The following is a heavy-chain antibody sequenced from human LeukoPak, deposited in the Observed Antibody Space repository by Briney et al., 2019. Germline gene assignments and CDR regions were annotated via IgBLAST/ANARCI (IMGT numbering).Heavy chain of an antibody. CDR2: INSDGSST. CDR1: GFTFSRYW. D-gene: IGHD3-9*01. Sequence: GGSLRLSCAASGFTFSRYWMHWARQAPGKGLMWVSRINSDGSSTSYADSVKGRFTISRDNAKNTMYLQMNSLRAEDTAVYYCARGADTGYSSDCWGQGTLVTVSS. CDR3: ARGADTGYSSDC. J-gene: IGHJ4*02. V-gene: IGHV3-74*01.